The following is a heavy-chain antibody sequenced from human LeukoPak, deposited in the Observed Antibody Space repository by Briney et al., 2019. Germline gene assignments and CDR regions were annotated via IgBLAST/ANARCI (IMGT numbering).Heavy chain of an antibody. Sequence: PGGSLRLSCVASGFSFSNLAMGWVRRAPGKGLEWVSVISDSGGTTYYADSVKGRFTISRDNSRNTLYLRMNSLRVEDTAVYYCAKDARRSSGWYFFDHWGQGTLVTVSS. CDR3: AKDARRSSGWYFFDH. D-gene: IGHD6-19*01. CDR1: GFSFSNLA. CDR2: ISDSGGTT. J-gene: IGHJ4*02. V-gene: IGHV3-23*01.